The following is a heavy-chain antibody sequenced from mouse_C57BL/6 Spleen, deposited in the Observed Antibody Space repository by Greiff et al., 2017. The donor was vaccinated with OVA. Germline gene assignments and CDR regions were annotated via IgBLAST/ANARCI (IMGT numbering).Heavy chain of an antibody. Sequence: QVQLQQPGAELVKPGASVKLSCKASGYTFTSYWMHWVKQRPGQGLEWIGMIHPNSGSTNYNEKFKSRSTLTVDKSSSTAYMQRSSLTSEDSAVYYCARGLLEFVAYWGQGTLVTVSA. CDR3: ARGLLEFVAY. J-gene: IGHJ3*01. V-gene: IGHV1-64*01. CDR2: IHPNSGST. CDR1: GYTFTSYW. D-gene: IGHD2-12*01.